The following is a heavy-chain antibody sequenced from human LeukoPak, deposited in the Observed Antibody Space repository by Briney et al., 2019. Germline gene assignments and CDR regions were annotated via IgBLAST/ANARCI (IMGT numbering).Heavy chain of an antibody. CDR1: GYTFTSYG. CDR3: ARVVGTGTTGTAYYFDY. J-gene: IGHJ4*02. V-gene: IGHV1-18*01. CDR2: ISAYNGNT. D-gene: IGHD1-1*01. Sequence: ASVKVSSKASGYTFTSYGISWVRQAAGQGLEWMGWISAYNGNTNYAQKLQGRVTMTTDTSTSTAYMELRSLRSDDTAVYYCARVVGTGTTGTAYYFDYWGQGTLVTVSS.